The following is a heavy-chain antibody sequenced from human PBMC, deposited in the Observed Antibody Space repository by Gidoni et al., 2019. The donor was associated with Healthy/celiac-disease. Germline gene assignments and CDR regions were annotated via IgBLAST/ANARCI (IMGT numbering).Heavy chain of an antibody. CDR1: GGSISSGSYY. CDR2: IYTSGST. D-gene: IGHD2-2*01. J-gene: IGHJ6*02. V-gene: IGHV4-61*02. Sequence: QVQLQESGPGLVKPSQTLSLTCTVSGGSISSGSYYWRWIRQPAGKGLEWIGRIYTSGSTNYNPSLKSRVTISVDTSKNQFSLKLSSVTAADTAVYYCARVPIVVVPAAIPIRYYYYYGMDVWGQGTTVTVSS. CDR3: ARVPIVVVPAAIPIRYYYYYGMDV.